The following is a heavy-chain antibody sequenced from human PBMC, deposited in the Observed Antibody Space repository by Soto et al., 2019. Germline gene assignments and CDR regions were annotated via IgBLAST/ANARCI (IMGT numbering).Heavy chain of an antibody. J-gene: IGHJ6*02. Sequence: QVQLVQSGAEVKKPGASVKVSCKASGYTFTSYGISWVRQAPGQGLEWMGWISAYNGNTNYAQKLQGRVTMTTDTTTTTAYMDLRSLRSDDTAVYYSARDESGSSTPRYYYYGMDVWGQGTTVTVSS. D-gene: IGHD6-6*01. CDR3: ARDESGSSTPRYYYYGMDV. CDR1: GYTFTSYG. CDR2: ISAYNGNT. V-gene: IGHV1-18*04.